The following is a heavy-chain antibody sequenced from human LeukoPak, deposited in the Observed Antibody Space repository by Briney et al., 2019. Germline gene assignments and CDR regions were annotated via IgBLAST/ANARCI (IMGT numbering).Heavy chain of an antibody. D-gene: IGHD6-6*01. J-gene: IGHJ4*02. CDR1: GGSFSGYY. Sequence: SETLSLTCAVYGGSFSGYYWSWIRQPPGKGLEWIREINHSGSTNYNPTLKSRVTISVDTSKNQFSLKLSSVTAADTAVYYCARDSSSIGWRYYFDYWGQGTLVTVSS. CDR2: INHSGST. CDR3: ARDSSSIGWRYYFDY. V-gene: IGHV4-34*01.